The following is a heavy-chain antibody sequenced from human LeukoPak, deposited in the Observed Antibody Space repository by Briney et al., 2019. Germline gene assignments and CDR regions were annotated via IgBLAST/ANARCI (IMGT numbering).Heavy chain of an antibody. CDR1: GFSFNSYS. V-gene: IGHV3-48*02. Sequence: GGSLRLSCAASGFSFNSYSMNWVRQAPGKGLEWVSYTSSSSNTIYYVDSVKGRFTISRDNAKNSLYLQMNSLRDEDTAVYYCARDPRYSAGYGSGVYRADGFHIWGQGTMVTVSS. D-gene: IGHD2-15*01. CDR3: ARDPRYSAGYGSGVYRADGFHI. CDR2: TSSSSNTI. J-gene: IGHJ3*02.